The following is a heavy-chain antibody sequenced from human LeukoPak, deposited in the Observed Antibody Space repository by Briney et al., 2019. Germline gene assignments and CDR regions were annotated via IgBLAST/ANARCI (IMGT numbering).Heavy chain of an antibody. CDR1: GGSVSSGSYY. CDR2: IYYSGST. Sequence: PSETLSLTCTVSGGSVSSGSYYWSWIRQPPGKGLEWIGYIYYSGSTNYNPSLKSRVTISVDTSKNQFSLRLSSMTAADTAVYYCARVPSVIDAFDIWGQGTMVTVSS. CDR3: ARVPSVIDAFDI. J-gene: IGHJ3*02. D-gene: IGHD2-21*01. V-gene: IGHV4-61*01.